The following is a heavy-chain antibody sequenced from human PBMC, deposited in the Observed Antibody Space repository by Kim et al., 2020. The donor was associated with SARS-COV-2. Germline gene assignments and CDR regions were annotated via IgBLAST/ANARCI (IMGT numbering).Heavy chain of an antibody. J-gene: IGHJ4*02. CDR3: ARERRGGSYCSGGSCYFDY. Sequence: GGSLRLSCAASGFTFSSYAMHWVRQAPGKGLEWVAVISYDGSNKYYADSVKGRFTISRDNSKNTLYLQMNSLRAEDTAVYYCARERRGGSYCSGGSCYFDYWGQGTLVTVSS. CDR2: ISYDGSNK. CDR1: GFTFSSYA. D-gene: IGHD2-15*01. V-gene: IGHV3-30*04.